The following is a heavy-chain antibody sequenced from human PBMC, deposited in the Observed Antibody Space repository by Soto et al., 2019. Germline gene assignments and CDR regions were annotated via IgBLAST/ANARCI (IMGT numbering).Heavy chain of an antibody. CDR2: IIPIFGTA. CDR3: ARDRLMGATLQLHAFDI. J-gene: IGHJ3*02. D-gene: IGHD1-26*01. CDR1: GGTFSSYA. Sequence: GASVKVSCKASGGTFSSYAISWVRQAPGQGLEWMGGIIPIFGTANYAQKFQGRVTITADESTSTAYMELSSLRSEDTAVYYCARDRLMGATLQLHAFDIWGQGTMVTVSS. V-gene: IGHV1-69*13.